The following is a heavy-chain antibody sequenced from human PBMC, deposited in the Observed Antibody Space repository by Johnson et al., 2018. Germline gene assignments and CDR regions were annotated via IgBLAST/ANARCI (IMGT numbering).Heavy chain of an antibody. CDR3: ARDAGDIQLCSNYYYGMDV. V-gene: IGHV3-48*02. CDR1: GFTFSSYS. CDR2: ISSSRSTI. J-gene: IGHJ6*02. Sequence: VQLVQSGGGLVQPGGSLRLSCAASGFTFSSYSMNWVRQAPGKGLEWVSYISSSRSTIYYADSVKGRFTIPRDNAKNSLYLQMNSLRDEDTAVYYCARDAGDIQLCSNYYYGMDVWGQGTTVTVSS. D-gene: IGHD5-18*01.